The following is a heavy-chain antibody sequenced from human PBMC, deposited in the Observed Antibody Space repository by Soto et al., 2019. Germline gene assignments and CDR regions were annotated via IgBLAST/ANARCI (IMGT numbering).Heavy chain of an antibody. D-gene: IGHD3-22*01. V-gene: IGHV4-34*01. CDR1: GGSFSGYY. CDR2: NNHSGST. CDR3: ARGPVYSSGYYYYYYGMDV. J-gene: IGHJ6*02. Sequence: SETLSLTCAVYGGSFSGYYWSWIRQPPGKGLEWIGENNHSGSTNYNPSLKSRVTISVDTSKNQFSLKLSSVTAADTAVYYCARGPVYSSGYYYYYYGMDVWGQGTTVTVSS.